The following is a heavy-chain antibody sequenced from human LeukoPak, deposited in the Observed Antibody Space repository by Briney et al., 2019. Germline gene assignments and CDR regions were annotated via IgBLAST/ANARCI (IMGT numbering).Heavy chain of an antibody. CDR3: ARRRTIAMAPLYFAY. CDR2: IYYSGGT. J-gene: IGHJ4*02. CDR1: GGSISSSSYY. Sequence: PSETLSLTCTVSGGSISSSSYYWGWIRQPPGKGLEWIGSIYYSGGTYYNPSLKSRVTISVDTSKNQFSLKLSSVTAADTAVYYCARRRTIAMAPLYFAYWGQGTLVTVSS. D-gene: IGHD5-18*01. V-gene: IGHV4-39*01.